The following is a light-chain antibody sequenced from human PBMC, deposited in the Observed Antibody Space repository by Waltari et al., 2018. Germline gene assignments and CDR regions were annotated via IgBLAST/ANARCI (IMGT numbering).Light chain of an antibody. V-gene: IGLV3-19*01. J-gene: IGLJ2*01. CDR3: HSRDASGVAGS. CDR1: SHKSYY. CDR2: DKN. Sequence: SSELTQDPPVSVAMGQTVSITCHGDSHKSYYPSWYQQRPGQTPILVIYDKNNRPSGVPYRFSGSSSHNTGSLTITGAQAEDEASYYCHSRDASGVAGSFGGGTKLTVL.